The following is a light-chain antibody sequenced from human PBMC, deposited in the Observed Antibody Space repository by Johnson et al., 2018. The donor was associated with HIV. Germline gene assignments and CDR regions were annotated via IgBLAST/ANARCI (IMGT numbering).Light chain of an antibody. V-gene: IGLV1-51*01. CDR3: GTWDSSLSAYV. CDR2: DNN. CDR1: SSNIGNNY. J-gene: IGLJ1*01. Sequence: QSVLTQPPSVSAAPGQKVTISCSGSSSNIGNNYVSWYQQLPGTAPKLLIYDNNKRPSGIPDRFSGSKSGTSATLGITGLQTGDEADYYCGTWDSSLSAYVFGPVTKVTV.